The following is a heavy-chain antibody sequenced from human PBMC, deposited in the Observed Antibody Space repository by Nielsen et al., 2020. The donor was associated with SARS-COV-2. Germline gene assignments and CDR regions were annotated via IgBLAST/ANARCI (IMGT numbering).Heavy chain of an antibody. CDR1: GFTFSSYS. D-gene: IGHD3-3*01. J-gene: IGHJ6*03. CDR3: ARVATFGVVPIDYYYYMDV. Sequence: GESLKISCAASGFTFSSYSMNWVRQAPGKGLEWVSSISSSSSYIYYTDSVKGRFTISRDNAKNSLYLQMNSLRAEDTAVYYCARVATFGVVPIDYYYYMDVWGKGTTVTVSS. CDR2: ISSSSSYI. V-gene: IGHV3-21*01.